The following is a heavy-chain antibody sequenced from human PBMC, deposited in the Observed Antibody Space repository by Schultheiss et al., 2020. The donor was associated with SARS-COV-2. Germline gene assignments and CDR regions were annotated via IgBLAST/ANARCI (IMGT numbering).Heavy chain of an antibody. J-gene: IGHJ3*01. V-gene: IGHV3-53*01. CDR1: GVTLSYLY. Sequence: GESLKISCTASGVTLSYLYMTWVRQAPGKGLEWVSVIYNGDNTYYADSVKGRFTISRDNSKNTLFLQMNSLRVADTAVYYCGACYDRSDADLFDVWGQGTVVTVSS. CDR3: GACYDRSDADLFDV. CDR2: IYNGDNT. D-gene: IGHD3-22*01.